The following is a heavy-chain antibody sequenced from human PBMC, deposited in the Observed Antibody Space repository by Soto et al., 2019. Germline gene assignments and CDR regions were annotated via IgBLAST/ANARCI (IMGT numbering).Heavy chain of an antibody. CDR1: GYTFIYFW. V-gene: IGHV5-51*01. Sequence: GESLKISCQASGYTFIYFWVAWVRQVPVKGLEWMGVIYPGASDIRYSPSFEGHVAISADKSTNTAYLQWSSLEAADTAIYYCARKGTSRGSHYAAFDFWGQGTPITVYS. CDR2: IYPGASDI. J-gene: IGHJ4*02. D-gene: IGHD3-10*01. CDR3: ARKGTSRGSHYAAFDF.